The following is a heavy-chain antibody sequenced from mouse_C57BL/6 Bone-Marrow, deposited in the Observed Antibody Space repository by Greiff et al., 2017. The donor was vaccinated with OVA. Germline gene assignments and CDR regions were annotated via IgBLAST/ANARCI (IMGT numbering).Heavy chain of an antibody. CDR3: ASPITTAAMDY. CDR1: GFSLTSYG. CDR2: IWSGGST. V-gene: IGHV2-2*01. D-gene: IGHD1-1*01. J-gene: IGHJ4*01. Sequence: QVQLQQSGPGLVQPSQSLSITCTVSGFSLTSYGVHWVRQSPGKGLEWLGVIWSGGSTDYNAAFISRLSISKDNSKSQVFFKMNSLQAEDTAIYYCASPITTAAMDYWGQGTSVTVSS.